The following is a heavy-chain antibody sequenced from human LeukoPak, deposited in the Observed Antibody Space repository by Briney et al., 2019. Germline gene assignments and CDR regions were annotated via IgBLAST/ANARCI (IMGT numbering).Heavy chain of an antibody. D-gene: IGHD2-15*01. Sequence: GGSLRLSCAASGFTFSSYGMHWVRQAPGKGLEWVAVISYDGSNKYYADSVKGRFTISRDNSKNTLYLQMNSLRAEDTAVYYCAKLGWSNDALGDYWGQGILVTVSS. CDR2: ISYDGSNK. V-gene: IGHV3-30*18. J-gene: IGHJ4*02. CDR1: GFTFSSYG. CDR3: AKLGWSNDALGDY.